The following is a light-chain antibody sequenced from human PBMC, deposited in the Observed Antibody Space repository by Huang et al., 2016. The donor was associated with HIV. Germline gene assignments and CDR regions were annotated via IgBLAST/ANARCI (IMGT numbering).Light chain of an antibody. V-gene: IGKV3D-11*02. Sequence: EIVLTQSPATLSLSPGEKATLSCRASQSVGSVAWYQQKPGQAPRRLIYDVANRATGIPARFSGSGPGTDFTLTISSLEPEDFAVYYCQQRSNWHPLSFGGGTKVEIK. CDR1: QSVGSV. CDR2: DVA. CDR3: QQRSNWHPLS. J-gene: IGKJ4*01.